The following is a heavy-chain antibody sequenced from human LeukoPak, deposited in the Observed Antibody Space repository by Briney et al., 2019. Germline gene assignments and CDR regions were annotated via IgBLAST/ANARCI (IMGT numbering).Heavy chain of an antibody. J-gene: IGHJ6*03. CDR3: AREGPRDYYYYMDV. CDR1: GFTFSSYA. V-gene: IGHV3-23*01. CDR2: ISGSGGST. Sequence: GGSLRLSCAASGFTFSSYAMSWVRQAPGKGLEWVSAISGSGGSTYYADSVKGRFTISRDNSKNSLYLQMDSLRVEDTAVYYCAREGPRDYYYYMDVWGKGTTVTISS.